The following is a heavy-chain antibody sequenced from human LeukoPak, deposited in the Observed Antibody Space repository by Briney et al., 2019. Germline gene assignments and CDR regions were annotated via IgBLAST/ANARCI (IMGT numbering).Heavy chain of an antibody. Sequence: SVQVSCKASGGTFSSYAISWVRQAPGQGLEWMGGIIPIFGTANYAQKFQGRVTITADESTSTAYMELSSLRSEDTAVYYCARGGYSSSWPNDYWGQGTLVTVSS. CDR1: GGTFSSYA. D-gene: IGHD6-13*01. V-gene: IGHV1-69*13. CDR2: IIPIFGTA. CDR3: ARGGYSSSWPNDY. J-gene: IGHJ4*02.